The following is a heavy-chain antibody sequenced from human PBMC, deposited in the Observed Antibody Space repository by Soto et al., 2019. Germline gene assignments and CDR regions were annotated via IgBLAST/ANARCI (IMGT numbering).Heavy chain of an antibody. D-gene: IGHD3-3*01. CDR3: ASTTEESTEPDWSGYFRAYYYYYMDV. Sequence: QLQLQESGPGLVKPSETLSLTCTVSGGSISSSSYYWGWIRQPPGKGLEWIGSIYYSGSTYYNPSLKSRVTISVDTSKNQFSLKLSSVTAADTAVYYCASTTEESTEPDWSGYFRAYYYYYMDVWGKGTTVTVSS. CDR2: IYYSGST. V-gene: IGHV4-39*01. CDR1: GGSISSSSYY. J-gene: IGHJ6*03.